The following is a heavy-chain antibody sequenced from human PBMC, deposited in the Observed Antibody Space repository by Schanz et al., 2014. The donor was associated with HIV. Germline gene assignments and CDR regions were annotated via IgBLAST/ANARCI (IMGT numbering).Heavy chain of an antibody. J-gene: IGHJ4*02. Sequence: QVQLVESGGGVVQPGRSLRLSCAASGFTFSTYGMHWVRQAPGKGLEWVAGISYDGTNKFYVDSVKGRFTISRDNSKNTLYLQMNSLRAEDTAVYYCVKEDCSGGLCNSDHWGQGTLVTVSS. CDR2: ISYDGTNK. D-gene: IGHD2-15*01. CDR3: VKEDCSGGLCNSDH. V-gene: IGHV3-30*18. CDR1: GFTFSTYG.